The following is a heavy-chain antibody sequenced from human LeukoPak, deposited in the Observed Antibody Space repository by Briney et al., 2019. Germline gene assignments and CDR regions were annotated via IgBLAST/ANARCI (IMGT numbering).Heavy chain of an antibody. D-gene: IGHD3-3*01. CDR1: GGSFSGYY. V-gene: IGHV4-34*01. CDR3: ARVRGLRFSYHYFDY. J-gene: IGHJ4*02. Sequence: RPSETLSLTCAVYGGSFSGYYWSWTRQPPGKGLEWIGEINHSGSTNYNPSLKSRVTISVDTSKDQFSLKLSSVTAADTAVYYCARVRGLRFSYHYFDYWGQGTLVTVSS. CDR2: INHSGST.